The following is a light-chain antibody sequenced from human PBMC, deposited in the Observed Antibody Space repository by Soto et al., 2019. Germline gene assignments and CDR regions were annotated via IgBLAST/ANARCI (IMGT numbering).Light chain of an antibody. CDR2: DAY. CDR3: QQYASYSLLT. CDR1: QTIRSW. J-gene: IGKJ4*01. V-gene: IGKV1-5*01. Sequence: DTQLSQSPSTLSASVEDRVIITYPASQTIRSWLAWYQQKPGKAPKLLIYDAYSLESGVPSRFSGRRSGTEFTLTIAGLQPEDFATYYCQQYASYSLLTFGGGTKVDIK.